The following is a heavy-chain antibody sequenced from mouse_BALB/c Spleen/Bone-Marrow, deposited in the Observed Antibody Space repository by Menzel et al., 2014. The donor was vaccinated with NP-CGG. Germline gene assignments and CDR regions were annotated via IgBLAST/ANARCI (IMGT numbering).Heavy chain of an antibody. V-gene: IGHV1S127*01. CDR1: GYTFTSYW. CDR3: TIPTARACFDY. Sequence: QVQLKQSGAELVKPGASVKMSCKASGYTFTSYWMHWVKQRPGQGLEWIGVIDPSDSYTSYNQKFKGKATLTVDTSSSTAYMQLSSLTSEDSAVYYCTIPTARACFDYCGQGTTLAISS. D-gene: IGHD3-2*01. J-gene: IGHJ2*01. CDR2: IDPSDSYT.